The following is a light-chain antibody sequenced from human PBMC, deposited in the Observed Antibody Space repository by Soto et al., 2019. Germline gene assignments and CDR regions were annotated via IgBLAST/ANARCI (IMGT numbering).Light chain of an antibody. CDR3: SSYTTTIVV. CDR1: YSDIGNYNR. V-gene: IGLV2-18*02. J-gene: IGLJ2*01. CDR2: EVN. Sequence: QSALTQPPSVSGSPGQSVTISCTGTYSDIGNYNRVSWYQQPPGTAPKLMIYEVNNRPSGVPDRFSGSKSGNTASLTISGLQAEDEADYYCSSYTTTIVVFGGGTKLTVL.